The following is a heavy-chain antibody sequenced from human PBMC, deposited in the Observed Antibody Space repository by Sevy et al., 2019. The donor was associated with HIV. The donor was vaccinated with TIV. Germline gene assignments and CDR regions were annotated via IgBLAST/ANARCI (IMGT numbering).Heavy chain of an antibody. CDR2: VKQDESDK. CDR1: GFTFSTYW. CDR3: VRDGGQGAQKVTPLDY. D-gene: IGHD4-4*01. Sequence: GGSLRLSCAASGFTFSTYWMGWVRQAAGKGLELVANVKQDESDKYYVDSVKGRFTISRDNAKNSLYLQMNSLRAEDTAVYYCVRDGGQGAQKVTPLDYWGQGILVTVSS. V-gene: IGHV3-7*01. J-gene: IGHJ4*02.